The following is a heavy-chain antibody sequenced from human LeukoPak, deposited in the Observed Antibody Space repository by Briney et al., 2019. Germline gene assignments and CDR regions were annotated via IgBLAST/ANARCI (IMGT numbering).Heavy chain of an antibody. CDR2: IYQSGST. J-gene: IGHJ3*02. CDR3: ARDLPDIVATIRVNDAFDI. V-gene: IGHV4-38-2*02. Sequence: PSETLSLTCTVSGYSISSGYYWGWIRQPPGKGLEWIGSIYQSGSTNYNPSLKSRVTISVDTSKNQFSLKLRSVTAADTAVYYCARDLPDIVATIRVNDAFDIWGQGTMVTVSS. CDR1: GYSISSGYY. D-gene: IGHD5-12*01.